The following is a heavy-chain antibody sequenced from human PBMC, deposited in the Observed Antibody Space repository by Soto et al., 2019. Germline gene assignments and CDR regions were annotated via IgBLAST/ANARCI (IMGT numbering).Heavy chain of an antibody. V-gene: IGHV4-59*08. J-gene: IGHJ6*03. CDR1: GGSINSYY. CDR3: ARSVDYMDV. Sequence: PSETLSPTCPVSGGSINSYYWSWIRQPPGKGLEWIGYIHYSGSTNYNPSLKSRVTRSVDTSKNQFSLKLSSVPAADTAVYYCARSVDYMDVWGKGTTVTVSS. CDR2: IHYSGST.